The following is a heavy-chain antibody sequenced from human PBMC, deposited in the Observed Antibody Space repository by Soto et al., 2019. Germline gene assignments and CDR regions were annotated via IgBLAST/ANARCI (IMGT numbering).Heavy chain of an antibody. CDR2: ISAYNGNT. D-gene: IGHD3-3*01. CDR1: GYTFTSYG. V-gene: IGHV1-18*01. CDR3: ARDVKGYYDFWSGYFRYDY. Sequence: ASVKVSCKASGYTFTSYGISWVRQAPGQGLEWMGWISAYNGNTNYAQKLQGRVTMTTDTSTSTAYMELRSLSFDDTAVYYCARDVKGYYDFWSGYFRYDYWGQGTLVTVSS. J-gene: IGHJ4*02.